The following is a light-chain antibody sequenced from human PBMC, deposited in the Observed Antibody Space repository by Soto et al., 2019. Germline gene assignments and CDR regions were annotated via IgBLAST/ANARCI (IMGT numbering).Light chain of an antibody. Sequence: EIVWTQSPGTLSLSPGERATLSCRASQSVSSSFLAWYQQKPGQAPRLLIYGASSRATGIPDRFSGSGSGTDFTLTISRLEPEDFALYYCQQYANSRTFGQGTKVDIK. J-gene: IGKJ1*01. V-gene: IGKV3-20*01. CDR2: GAS. CDR1: QSVSSSF. CDR3: QQYANSRT.